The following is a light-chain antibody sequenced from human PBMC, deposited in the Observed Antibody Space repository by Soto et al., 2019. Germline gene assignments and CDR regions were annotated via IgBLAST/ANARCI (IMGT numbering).Light chain of an antibody. V-gene: IGLV2-23*02. CDR3: FSYAGDSVYV. CDR2: EVT. J-gene: IGLJ1*01. Sequence: QSALTQPASVSGSPRQSITISCTGTNSDVGSYNLVSWFQQHPGKAPKLVIYEVTKRPSGVSDRFSGSKSGNTASLTISGLQAEDEADYYWFSYAGDSVYVFGTGTRSPS. CDR1: NSDVGSYNL.